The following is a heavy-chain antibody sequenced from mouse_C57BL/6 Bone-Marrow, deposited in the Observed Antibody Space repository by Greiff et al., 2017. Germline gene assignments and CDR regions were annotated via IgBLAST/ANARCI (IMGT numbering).Heavy chain of an antibody. J-gene: IGHJ3*01. CDR3: GRPFAY. Sequence: QVQLQQPGAELVMPGASVKLSCKASGYTFTSYWMHWVKQRPGQGLEWIGEIDPSDSYTNYNQKFKGKSTLTVDKSSSTAYMQLSSLTSEDSAVYYCGRPFAYWGQGTLVTVSA. CDR2: IDPSDSYT. CDR1: GYTFTSYW. V-gene: IGHV1-69*01.